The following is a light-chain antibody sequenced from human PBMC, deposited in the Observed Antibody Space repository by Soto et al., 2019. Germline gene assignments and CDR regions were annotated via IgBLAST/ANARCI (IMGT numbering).Light chain of an antibody. V-gene: IGKV3-20*01. Sequence: EMVLTQSPGTLSLSPGERAALSCRASQSVSSTYLAWYQQKPGQAPRLLIYGASSRATGIPDRFSGSGSGTDFTLTISRLEPEDFAVYYCQQHGSSQTFGGGTKV. CDR1: QSVSSTY. CDR3: QQHGSSQT. J-gene: IGKJ4*01. CDR2: GAS.